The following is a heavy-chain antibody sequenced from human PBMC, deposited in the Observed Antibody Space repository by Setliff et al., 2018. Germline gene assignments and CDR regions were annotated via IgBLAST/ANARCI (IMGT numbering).Heavy chain of an antibody. Sequence: PGESLKISCKGSGYRFTTYWIAWVRQKPGKGLEWMGIVYPGDSDTQYSPSFQGQVTFSSDKSINTAYLHLSSLKASDTAMYYCAREHVNGHSEYWGQGTLVTVSS. D-gene: IGHD2-8*01. V-gene: IGHV5-51*01. J-gene: IGHJ4*02. CDR3: AREHVNGHSEY. CDR1: GYRFTTYW. CDR2: VYPGDSDT.